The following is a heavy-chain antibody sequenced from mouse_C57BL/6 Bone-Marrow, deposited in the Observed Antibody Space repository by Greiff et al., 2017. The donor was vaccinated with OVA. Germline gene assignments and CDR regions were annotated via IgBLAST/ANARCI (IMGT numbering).Heavy chain of an antibody. CDR1: GFTFSDYG. CDR2: ISSGSSTI. Sequence: EVKVVESGGGLVKPGGSLKLSCAASGFTFSDYGMHWVRQAPEKGLEWVAYISSGSSTISSADTVQGRFTISRDNAKNTLFLQMTSLRSEDTAMYYGARRLLWLRAYYYAMDYWGQGTSVTVSS. CDR3: ARRLLWLRAYYYAMDY. D-gene: IGHD2-2*01. V-gene: IGHV5-17*01. J-gene: IGHJ4*01.